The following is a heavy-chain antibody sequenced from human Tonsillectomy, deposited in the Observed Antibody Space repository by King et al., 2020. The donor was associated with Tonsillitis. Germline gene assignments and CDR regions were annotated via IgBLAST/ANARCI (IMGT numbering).Heavy chain of an antibody. CDR2: ISGSGGST. Sequence: VQLVESGGGLVQPGGSLRLSCAASGFTFSSYAMSWVRQAPGKGLEWVSTISGSGGSTYYAESVKGRFTISRDKSKSTLYLRMNSLRAEDTAIYYCAKDPYVIVVFVPSFDYWGQGTLVTVSP. CDR3: AKDPYVIVVFVPSFDY. D-gene: IGHD3-22*01. V-gene: IGHV3-23*04. J-gene: IGHJ4*02. CDR1: GFTFSSYA.